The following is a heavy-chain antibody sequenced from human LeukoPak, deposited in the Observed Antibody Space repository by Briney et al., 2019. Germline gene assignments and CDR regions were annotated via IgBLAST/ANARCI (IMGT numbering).Heavy chain of an antibody. Sequence: KPSETLSLTCAVYGGSFSGYYWSWIRQPPGKGLEWIGEINHSGSTNYNPSLKSRVTISVDTSKNQFSLNLNSVTAADTAVYYCARDRVLDATFYKYYALDVWGQGTTVTVSS. CDR1: GGSFSGYY. J-gene: IGHJ6*02. D-gene: IGHD2/OR15-2a*01. CDR2: INHSGST. V-gene: IGHV4-34*01. CDR3: ARDRVLDATFYKYYALDV.